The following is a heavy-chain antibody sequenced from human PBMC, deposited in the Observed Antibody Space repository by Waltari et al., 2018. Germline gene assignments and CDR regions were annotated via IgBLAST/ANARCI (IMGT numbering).Heavy chain of an antibody. CDR1: GFAFSRVW. Sequence: EVQLVDSGGGLVQSGGSLRLPGAASGFAFSRVWMSWVRQAPGKGLEWVANIKQDGSEKYYVDSVKGRFTISRDNAKNSLYLQMNNLRAEDTAVYYCARDNNWNPNWFDPWGQGTLVTVSS. J-gene: IGHJ5*02. V-gene: IGHV3-7*01. D-gene: IGHD1-1*01. CDR2: IKQDGSEK. CDR3: ARDNNWNPNWFDP.